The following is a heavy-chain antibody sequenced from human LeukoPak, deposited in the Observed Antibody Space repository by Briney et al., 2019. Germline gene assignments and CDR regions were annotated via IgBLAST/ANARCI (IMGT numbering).Heavy chain of an antibody. CDR1: GGTFTSYY. V-gene: IGHV1-46*01. D-gene: IGHD3-22*01. CDR3: ATSPGRYYYDSSGYYQLDY. J-gene: IGHJ4*02. Sequence: ASVKVSCKASGGTFTSYYMHWVRQAPGQGLEWMGIINPSGGSTSYAQKFQGRVTMTRDTSTSTVYMELSSLRSEDTAVYYCATSPGRYYYDSSGYYQLDYWGQGTLVTVSS. CDR2: INPSGGST.